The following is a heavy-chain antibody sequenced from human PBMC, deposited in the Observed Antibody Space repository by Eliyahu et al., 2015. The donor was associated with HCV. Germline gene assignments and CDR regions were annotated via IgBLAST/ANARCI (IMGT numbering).Heavy chain of an antibody. V-gene: IGHV2-5*02. J-gene: IGHJ5*02. CDR3: AHRTRSPIESKYNWFDP. CDR1: GFSLSTSGVG. D-gene: IGHD5/OR15-5a*01. Sequence: QITLKESGPTLVKPTQTLTLTCTFSGFSLSTSGVGVGWIRQPPGKALEWLALIYWDDDKRYSPSLKSRLTITKDTSKNQVVLTMTNMDPVDTATYYCAHRTRSPIESKYNWFDPWGQGTLVTVSS. CDR2: IYWDDDK.